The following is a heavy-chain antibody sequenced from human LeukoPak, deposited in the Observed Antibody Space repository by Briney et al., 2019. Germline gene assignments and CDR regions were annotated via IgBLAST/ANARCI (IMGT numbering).Heavy chain of an antibody. J-gene: IGHJ3*02. CDR3: AGTGTTTTPYAFDI. V-gene: IGHV1-2*02. CDR2: INPNSGGT. CDR1: GYTFTGYY. D-gene: IGHD1-7*01. Sequence: ASVKVSCKASGYTFTGYYMDWVRQAPGQGLEWMGWINPNSGGTNYAQKFQGRVTMTRDTSISTAYMELSRLRSDDTAVYYCAGTGTTTTPYAFDIWGQGTMVTVSS.